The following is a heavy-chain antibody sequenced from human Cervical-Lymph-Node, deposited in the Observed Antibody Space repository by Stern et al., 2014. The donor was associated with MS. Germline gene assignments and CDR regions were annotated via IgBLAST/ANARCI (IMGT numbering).Heavy chain of an antibody. CDR3: ARSHYYQTSDYGGWFDP. CDR2: IDWEDDK. D-gene: IGHD3-22*01. CDR1: GFSLATSGMC. Sequence: QVTLRESGPALVQPTQTLTLTCSFSGFSLATSGMCVSWIRQAPGKAPEWLALIDWEDDKYYSPSLETRRAISKDTSKNQVVLTMTNLDPVDTATYYCARSHYYQTSDYGGWFDPWGQGTLVTVSS. V-gene: IGHV2-70*13. J-gene: IGHJ5*02.